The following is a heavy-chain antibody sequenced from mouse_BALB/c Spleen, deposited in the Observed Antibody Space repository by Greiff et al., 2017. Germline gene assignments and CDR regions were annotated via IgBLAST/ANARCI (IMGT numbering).Heavy chain of an antibody. D-gene: IGHD4-1*01. V-gene: IGHV5-6*01. CDR2: ISSGGSYT. CDR1: GFTFSSYG. Sequence: EVQLQESGGDLVKPGGSLKLSCAASGFTFSSYGMSWVRQTPDKRLEWVATISSGGSYTYYPDSVKGRFTISRDNAKNTLYLQMSSLKSEDTAMYYCARQKKLGGYAMDYWGQGTSVTVSS. J-gene: IGHJ4*01. CDR3: ARQKKLGGYAMDY.